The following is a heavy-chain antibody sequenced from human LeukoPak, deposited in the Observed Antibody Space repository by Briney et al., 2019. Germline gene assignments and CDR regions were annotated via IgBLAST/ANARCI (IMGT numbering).Heavy chain of an antibody. J-gene: IGHJ5*02. CDR2: IYTSGST. D-gene: IGHD3-3*01. CDR1: GGSIISYY. CDR3: ARGNYDFWSGYSDENWFDP. Sequence: SETLSLTCTVSGGSIISYYWSWIRQPAGTGLEWIGRIYTSGSTNYNPSLKSRVTMSVDTSKNQFSLKLSSVTAADTAVYYCARGNYDFWSGYSDENWFDPWGQGTLVTVSS. V-gene: IGHV4-4*07.